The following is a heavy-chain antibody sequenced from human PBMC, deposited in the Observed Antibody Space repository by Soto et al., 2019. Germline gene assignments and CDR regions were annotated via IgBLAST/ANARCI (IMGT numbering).Heavy chain of an antibody. CDR1: GFTYTRYS. V-gene: IGHV3-21*06. Sequence: GSLRLSCAASGFTYTRYSMNWVRQAPGKGLEWVSSISSTTNYIYYGDSMKGRFTISRDNAKNSLYLEMNSLRAEDTAVYYCARESEDLTSNFDYWGQGTLVTVSS. CDR3: ARESEDLTSNFDY. J-gene: IGHJ4*02. CDR2: ISSTTNYI.